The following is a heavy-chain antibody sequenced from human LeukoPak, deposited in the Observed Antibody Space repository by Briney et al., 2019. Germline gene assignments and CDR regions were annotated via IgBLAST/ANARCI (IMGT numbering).Heavy chain of an antibody. V-gene: IGHV4-61*01. CDR2: IRYSGHT. CDR1: GDSVSNDRYY. J-gene: IGHJ5*02. CDR3: ARYNWNTWFDP. D-gene: IGHD1-1*01. Sequence: PSETLSLTCTVSGDSVSNDRYYWTWIRQSPGKGLEWIAYIRYSGHTNYNPSLDTRVTVSLDASKNQLFLRLYSVTAADTAMYYCARYNWNTWFDPWGQGALVTVSS.